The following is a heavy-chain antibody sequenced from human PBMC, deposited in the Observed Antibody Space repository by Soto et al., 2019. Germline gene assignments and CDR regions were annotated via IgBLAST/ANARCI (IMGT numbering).Heavy chain of an antibody. D-gene: IGHD6-19*01. CDR1: GYTFTNYA. CDR2: INAGNGNT. J-gene: IGHJ5*02. Sequence: EASVKVSCKASGYTFTNYAMHWVRQAPGQRLEWLGWINAGNGNTKYSQKFQGRVTITRDTSASTAYMELSSLRSEDTAVYCWAGDLDIAVAGRRFDPWGQGTLVTVSS. CDR3: AGDLDIAVAGRRFDP. V-gene: IGHV1-3*01.